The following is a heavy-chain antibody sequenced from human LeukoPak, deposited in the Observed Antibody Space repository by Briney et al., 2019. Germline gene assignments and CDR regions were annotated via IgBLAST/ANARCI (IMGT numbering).Heavy chain of an antibody. D-gene: IGHD2-2*01. CDR2: IIPIFGTA. CDR1: GGTFSSYA. CDR3: ARDFLHSSTSRPFDY. V-gene: IGHV1-69*13. J-gene: IGHJ4*02. Sequence: SVKVSCKASGGTFSSYAISWVRQAPGQGLEWMGGIIPIFGTANYAQKFQGRVTITADESTSTAYMELSSLRSEDTAVYYCARDFLHSSTSRPFDYWGQGTLVTVSS.